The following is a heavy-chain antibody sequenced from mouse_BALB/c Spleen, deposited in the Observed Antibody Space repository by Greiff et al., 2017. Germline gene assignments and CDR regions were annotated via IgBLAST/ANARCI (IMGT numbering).Heavy chain of an antibody. Sequence: EVQVVESGGGLVQPGGSRKLSCAASGFTFSSFGMHWVRQAPEKGLEWVAYISSGSSTIYYADTVKGRFTISRDNPKNTLFLQMTSLRSEDTAMYYCARSPMITPWFAYWGQGTLVTVSA. CDR2: ISSGSSTI. D-gene: IGHD2-4*01. V-gene: IGHV5-17*02. CDR3: ARSPMITPWFAY. CDR1: GFTFSSFG. J-gene: IGHJ3*01.